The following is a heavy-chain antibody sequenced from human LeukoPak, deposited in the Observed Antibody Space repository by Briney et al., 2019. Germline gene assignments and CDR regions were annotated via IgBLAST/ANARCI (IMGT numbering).Heavy chain of an antibody. D-gene: IGHD6-19*01. Sequence: SETLSLTCTDSGGSISSYYWSWIRQPAGKGLEWIGRIYTSGSTNYNPSLKSRVTMSVDTSKNQFSLKLSSVTAADTAVYYCARVGAVAGGYYYYYYMDVWGKGTTVTVSS. V-gene: IGHV4-4*07. J-gene: IGHJ6*03. CDR2: IYTSGST. CDR1: GGSISSYY. CDR3: ARVGAVAGGYYYYYYMDV.